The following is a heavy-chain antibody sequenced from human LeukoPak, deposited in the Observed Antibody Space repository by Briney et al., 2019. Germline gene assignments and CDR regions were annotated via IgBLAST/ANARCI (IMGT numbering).Heavy chain of an antibody. CDR2: ISGGSDST. D-gene: IGHD1-26*01. CDR1: GITFSSYS. Sequence: PGGSLRLSCAASGITFSSYSMARVRQAPGKGLEWVSGISGGSDSTYYADSVKGRFTVSRDNSKNTLYLQMNTLRAEDTAVYYCAKGSGTYVPSAFDFWGQGTMVTVSS. J-gene: IGHJ3*01. V-gene: IGHV3-23*01. CDR3: AKGSGTYVPSAFDF.